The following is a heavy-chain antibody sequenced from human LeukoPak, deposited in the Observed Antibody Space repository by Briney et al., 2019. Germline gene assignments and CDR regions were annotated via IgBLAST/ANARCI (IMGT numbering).Heavy chain of an antibody. CDR1: GGSLSGHY. Sequence: PSETLSLTCAVYGGSLSGHYWSWIRQPPGKGLEWFGEINHSGSTTYNPSLKSRVTISVDTSKNQFSLKLTSVTAADTAVYYCARNEDCSGGSCYNWFDHWGQGTLVTVSS. D-gene: IGHD2-15*01. CDR2: INHSGST. CDR3: ARNEDCSGGSCYNWFDH. V-gene: IGHV4-34*01. J-gene: IGHJ5*02.